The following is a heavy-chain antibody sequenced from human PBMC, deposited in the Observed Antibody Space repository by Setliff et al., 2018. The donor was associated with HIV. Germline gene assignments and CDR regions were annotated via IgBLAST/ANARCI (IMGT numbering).Heavy chain of an antibody. D-gene: IGHD2-8*01. CDR2: IDHSGCT. J-gene: IGHJ3*02. CDR3: ARPTTGVGGGAAFDI. V-gene: IGHV4-34*01. Sequence: SETLSLTCAVYGGSFSGYYWSWIRQTPGKGLERIGEIDHSGCTKYNPSRKSRVTMSVDTSKNQFSLKLNAVTAADTAVYFCARPTTGVGGGAAFDIWGQGTMVTVSS. CDR1: GGSFSGYY.